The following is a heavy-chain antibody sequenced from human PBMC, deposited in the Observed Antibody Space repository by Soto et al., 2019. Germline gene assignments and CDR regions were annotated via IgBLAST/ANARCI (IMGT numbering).Heavy chain of an antibody. D-gene: IGHD1-1*01. J-gene: IGHJ6*02. CDR3: ARVTTRGAADV. CDR2: IYYSGST. V-gene: IGHV4-59*01. CDR1: GGSISSYY. Sequence: QVQLQESGPGLVKPSETLSLTCTVSGGSISSYYWSWIRQPPGKGLEWIGYIYYSGSTNYNPSLKRRVTISVDTSKNQFSLKLSSVTAADTAVYYCARVTTRGAADVWGQGTTVTFSS.